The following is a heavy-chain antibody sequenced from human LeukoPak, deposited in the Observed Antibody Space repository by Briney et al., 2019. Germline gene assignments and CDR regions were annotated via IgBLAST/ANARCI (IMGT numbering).Heavy chain of an antibody. Sequence: GGSLRLSCAASEITFSSYEMNWVRQAPGKGLEWVSYISNSDSATYYADSVKGRFTLSRDNAKNSLYLQMNSLRAEDTGVYYCARTRYGFLFDYWGQGTLVTVSS. D-gene: IGHD3-10*01. CDR1: EITFSSYE. J-gene: IGHJ4*02. V-gene: IGHV3-48*03. CDR2: ISNSDSAT. CDR3: ARTRYGFLFDY.